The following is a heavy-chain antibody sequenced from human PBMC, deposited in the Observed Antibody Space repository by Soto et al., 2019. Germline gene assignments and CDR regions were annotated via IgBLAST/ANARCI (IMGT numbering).Heavy chain of an antibody. J-gene: IGHJ6*02. CDR2: ISSSGSTV. Sequence: PGGSLRLSCAASGFTFSSYEMNWVRQAPGKGLEWVSYISSSGSTVYYADSVKGRFTISRDNAKNSLYLQMNSLRAEDTAVYYCARGANYYGMDVWGQGTTVTVSS. CDR3: ARGANYYGMDV. CDR1: GFTFSSYE. V-gene: IGHV3-48*03.